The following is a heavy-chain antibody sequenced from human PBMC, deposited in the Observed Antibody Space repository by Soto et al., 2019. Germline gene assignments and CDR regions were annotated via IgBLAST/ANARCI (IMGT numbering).Heavy chain of an antibody. CDR3: ARSPYLLGATVSWFDP. CDR2: ISYSAST. Sequence: QVQLQESGPGLVKPSQTLSLTCTVSGGSISSGGYYWNWIRQHPGKGLEWIGYISYSASTYYNPSLKSRLTISVDMSKNHFSLKLTSVTAADTAMYYCARSPYLLGATVSWFDPWGQGTLVTVSS. V-gene: IGHV4-31*03. D-gene: IGHD1-26*01. J-gene: IGHJ5*02. CDR1: GGSISSGGYY.